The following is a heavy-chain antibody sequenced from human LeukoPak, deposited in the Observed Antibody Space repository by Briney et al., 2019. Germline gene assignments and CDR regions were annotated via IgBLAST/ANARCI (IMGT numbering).Heavy chain of an antibody. CDR1: GFISNTYW. D-gene: IGHD3-3*01. V-gene: IGHV3-30-3*01. J-gene: IGHJ4*02. Sequence: GGSLRLSCAASGFISNTYWMTWVRQTPGRGLEWVAVISYDGSNKYYADFVKGRFTISRDNSKNTLYLQMNSLRAEDTAVYYCARDLYYDFWSGYYMPGDYWGQGTLVTVSS. CDR2: ISYDGSNK. CDR3: ARDLYYDFWSGYYMPGDY.